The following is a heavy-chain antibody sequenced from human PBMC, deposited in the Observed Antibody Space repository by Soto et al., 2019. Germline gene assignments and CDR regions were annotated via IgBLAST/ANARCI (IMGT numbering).Heavy chain of an antibody. V-gene: IGHV1-69*05. CDR3: ARERYCSSTSCYPGDYYYYGMDV. CDR2: IIPIFGTA. Sequence: ASVKVSCKASGGTFSSYAISWVRQAPGQGLEWMGGIIPIFGTANYAQKFQGRVTITRDTSASTAYMELSSLRSEDTAVYYCARERYCSSTSCYPGDYYYYGMDVWGQGTTVTVSS. D-gene: IGHD2-2*01. CDR1: GGTFSSYA. J-gene: IGHJ6*02.